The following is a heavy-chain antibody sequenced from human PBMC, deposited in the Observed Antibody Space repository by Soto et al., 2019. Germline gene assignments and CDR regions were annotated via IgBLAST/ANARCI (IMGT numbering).Heavy chain of an antibody. CDR3: ARDQHSSGWFDP. J-gene: IGHJ5*02. CDR1: GDSISSRSYY. Sequence: SETLSLTCTVSGDSISSRSYYWGWIRQPPGKGLEWIGSIYYSGSTSYNPSLKSRVTISLDTSKNQFSLKLSSVTAADTAVYYCARDQHSSGWFDPWGQGTLVTVSS. CDR2: IYYSGST. V-gene: IGHV4-39*07. D-gene: IGHD6-6*01.